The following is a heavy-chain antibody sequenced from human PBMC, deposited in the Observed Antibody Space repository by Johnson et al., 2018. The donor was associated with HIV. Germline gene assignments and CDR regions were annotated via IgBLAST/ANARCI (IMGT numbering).Heavy chain of an antibody. Sequence: VQLVESGGGLVKPGGSLRLSCAASGFTFSNAWMSWVRQAPGKGLEWVGRIKSKTDGGTTDYAAPVKGRFTISRDDSKNTLYLQMNSLRAEDTAVYYCAREGYYNFWSGADAFDIWGQGTMVTVSS. CDR1: GFTFSNAW. CDR3: AREGYYNFWSGADAFDI. J-gene: IGHJ3*02. D-gene: IGHD3-3*01. V-gene: IGHV3-15*01. CDR2: IKSKTDGGTT.